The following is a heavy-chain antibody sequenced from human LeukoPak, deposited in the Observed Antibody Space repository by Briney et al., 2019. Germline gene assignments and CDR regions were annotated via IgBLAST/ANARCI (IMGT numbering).Heavy chain of an antibody. V-gene: IGHV1-2*02. CDR1: GYTFTGDF. J-gene: IGHJ4*02. Sequence: ASVRVSCKASGYTFTGDFIHWVRQAPGQGLEWMGWINPNNGGTNYAQSFQGGVTMTRDTSINTASMELSRLTSDDTAVYFCARARMSLGDFDYWGQGTLVTVSS. CDR2: INPNNGGT. D-gene: IGHD3-10*01. CDR3: ARARMSLGDFDY.